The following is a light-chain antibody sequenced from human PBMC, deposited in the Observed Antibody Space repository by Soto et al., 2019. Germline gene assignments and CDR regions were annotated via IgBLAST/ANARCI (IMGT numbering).Light chain of an antibody. V-gene: IGKV1-5*03. CDR1: QSISSW. CDR3: QQYNDYPT. CDR2: KAS. Sequence: DIQMTQSPSTLSASVGDRVTITCRASQSISSWLAWYQQTPGKAPKLLIYKASSLQSGVPSRFSGSGSGTEFPLTISSLQPDDFATYYCQQYNDYPTFGQGTKVEIK. J-gene: IGKJ1*01.